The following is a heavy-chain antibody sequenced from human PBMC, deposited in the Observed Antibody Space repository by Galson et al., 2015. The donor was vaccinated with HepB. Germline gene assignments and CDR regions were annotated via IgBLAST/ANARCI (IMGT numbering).Heavy chain of an antibody. D-gene: IGHD1/OR15-1a*01. J-gene: IGHJ4*02. Sequence: SVKVSCKASGYIFTDFGISWVRQAPGQRLEWMGWISAYNGNMKYAQNLQGRVTMTTDTSTSTAYMELRSLTSDDTAIYYCTRDLGGTPGIFFDYWGQGTLSPSPQ. CDR2: ISAYNGNM. CDR1: GYIFTDFG. V-gene: IGHV1-18*04. CDR3: TRDLGGTPGIFFDY.